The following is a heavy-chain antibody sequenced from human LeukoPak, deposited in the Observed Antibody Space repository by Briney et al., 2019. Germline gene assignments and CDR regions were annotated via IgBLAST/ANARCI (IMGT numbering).Heavy chain of an antibody. CDR1: GGSFSGYY. J-gene: IGHJ4*02. CDR3: ARVLYYDSSGYYPNYFDY. CDR2: INHSGST. V-gene: IGHV4-34*01. Sequence: SETLSLTCAVYGGSFSGYYWSWIRQPPGKGLEWIGEINHSGSTNYNPSLKSRVTISVDTSKHQFSLKVSSVTAADTAVYYCARVLYYDSSGYYPNYFDYWGQGTLVTVSS. D-gene: IGHD3-22*01.